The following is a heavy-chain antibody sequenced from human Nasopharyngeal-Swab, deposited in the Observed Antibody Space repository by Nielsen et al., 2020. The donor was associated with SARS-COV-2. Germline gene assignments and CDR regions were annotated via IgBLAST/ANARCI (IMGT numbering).Heavy chain of an antibody. CDR3: ARSDTAMGVGH. Sequence: VRQMPGKGLEWMGRIDPSDSYTNYSPSFQGHVTISADKSISTAYLQWSSLKASDTAMYHCARSDTAMGVGHWGQGTLVTVSS. CDR2: IDPSDSYT. D-gene: IGHD5-18*01. J-gene: IGHJ5*02. V-gene: IGHV5-10-1*01.